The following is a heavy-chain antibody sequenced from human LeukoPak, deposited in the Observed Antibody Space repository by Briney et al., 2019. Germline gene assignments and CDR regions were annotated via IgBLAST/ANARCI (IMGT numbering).Heavy chain of an antibody. Sequence: TSETLSLTCAVYGGSFSGYYWSWIRQPPGKGLEWIGEINHSGSTNYNPSRKSRVTISVDTSKNQFSLKLSSVTAADTAVYYCARGKVVSDWGQGTLVTVSS. D-gene: IGHD3-22*01. V-gene: IGHV4-34*01. CDR3: ARGKVVSD. CDR1: GGSFSGYY. CDR2: INHSGST. J-gene: IGHJ4*02.